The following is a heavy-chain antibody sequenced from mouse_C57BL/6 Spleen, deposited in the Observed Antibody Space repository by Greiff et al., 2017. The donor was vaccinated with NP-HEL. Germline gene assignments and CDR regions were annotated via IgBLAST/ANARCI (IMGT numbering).Heavy chain of an antibody. V-gene: IGHV1-80*01. CDR2: IYTGDGVT. Sequence: VQLKESGAELVKPGASVKISCKASGYAFSSYWMNWLKQRPGKGLECIGQIYTGDGVTNYNGKFKGKDTLTADKSSSTAYMQLSSLTSEDSAVYFCARSRDRYAMDYWGQGTSVTVSS. J-gene: IGHJ4*01. CDR1: GYAFSSYW. CDR3: ARSRDRYAMDY. D-gene: IGHD3-3*01.